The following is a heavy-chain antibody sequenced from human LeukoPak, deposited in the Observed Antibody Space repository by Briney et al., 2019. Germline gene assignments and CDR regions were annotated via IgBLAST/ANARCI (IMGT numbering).Heavy chain of an antibody. CDR3: AKQARRAYYYGSGTYAGSHYFDY. D-gene: IGHD3-10*01. J-gene: IGHJ4*02. CDR2: IRFDGSNK. V-gene: IGHV3-30*02. CDR1: GLTFSSYG. Sequence: PGGSLRLSCAASGLTFSSYGMHWVRQAPGKGLEWVAFIRFDGSNKYYADSVKGRFTISRDNSKNTLYLQMNSLRAEDTAVYYCAKQARRAYYYGSGTYAGSHYFDYWGQGTLVTVSS.